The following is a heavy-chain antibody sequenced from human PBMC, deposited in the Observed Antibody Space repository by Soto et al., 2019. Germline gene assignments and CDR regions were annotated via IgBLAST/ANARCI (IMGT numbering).Heavy chain of an antibody. J-gene: IGHJ3*02. CDR2: ISYDGSNK. Sequence: GGSLRLSCAASGFTFSSHGMQWVRQAPGKGLEWVAVISYDGSNKYYADSVKGRFTISRDNSKNTLYLQMNSLRAEDTAVYYCAKESHPKPAKDIVVVPAANAFDIWGQGTMVTVSS. V-gene: IGHV3-30*18. CDR1: GFTFSSHG. D-gene: IGHD2-2*01. CDR3: AKESHPKPAKDIVVVPAANAFDI.